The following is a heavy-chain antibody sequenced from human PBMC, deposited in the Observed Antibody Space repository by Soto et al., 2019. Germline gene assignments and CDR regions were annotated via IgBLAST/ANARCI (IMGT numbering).Heavy chain of an antibody. J-gene: IGHJ6*03. CDR2: IYSGGST. CDR1: GFTVSSNY. D-gene: IGHD6-19*01. CDR3: ARGLEGYYYYMDV. V-gene: IGHV3-66*01. Sequence: GGSLRLSCAASGFTVSSNYMSWVRQAPGKGLEWVSVIYSGGSTYYADSVKGRFTISRDNSKNTLYLQMNSLRAEDTAEYYCARGLEGYYYYMDVWGKGTTVTVSS.